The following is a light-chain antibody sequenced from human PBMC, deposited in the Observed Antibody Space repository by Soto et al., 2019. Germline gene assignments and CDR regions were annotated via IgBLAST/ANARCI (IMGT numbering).Light chain of an antibody. V-gene: IGLV2-14*01. J-gene: IGLJ1*01. CDR2: DVS. CDR1: SSDVGGYNY. Sequence: QSALTQPASVSGSPGQSITISCTGTSSDVGGYNYVSWYQQHPGKAPKLMIYDVSNRPSGVSNRFSGSKSGNTASLTISGLQPEDQADYNCSSYTSSSTFYVFGTGTKVTVL. CDR3: SSYTSSSTFYV.